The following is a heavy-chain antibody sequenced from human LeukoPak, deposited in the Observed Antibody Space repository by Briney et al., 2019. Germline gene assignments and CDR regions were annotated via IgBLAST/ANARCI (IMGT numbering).Heavy chain of an antibody. D-gene: IGHD4-17*01. CDR2: ISYDGSNK. Sequence: PGRSLRLSCAASGFTFSSYGMHWVRQAPGKGLEWVAVISYDGSNKYYADSVKGRFTISRDNSKNTLCLQMNSLRAEDTAVYYCAKDLTVTTFAYYYYYGMDVWGKGTTVTVSS. J-gene: IGHJ6*04. CDR1: GFTFSSYG. V-gene: IGHV3-30*18. CDR3: AKDLTVTTFAYYYYYGMDV.